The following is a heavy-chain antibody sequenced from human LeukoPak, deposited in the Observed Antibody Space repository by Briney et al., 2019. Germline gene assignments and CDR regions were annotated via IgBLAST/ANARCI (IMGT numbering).Heavy chain of an antibody. Sequence: SETLSLTCSVSGYSISSGYYWGWIRQPPGKGLEWIGSIYHSGSTYYNPSLKSRVTMSVDTSKNQFSLKLSSVTAADTAVYYCAKDGVWIGEKKANMDVWGKGTTV. CDR1: GYSISSGYY. CDR2: IYHSGST. D-gene: IGHD3-10*01. V-gene: IGHV4-38-2*02. CDR3: AKDGVWIGEKKANMDV. J-gene: IGHJ6*03.